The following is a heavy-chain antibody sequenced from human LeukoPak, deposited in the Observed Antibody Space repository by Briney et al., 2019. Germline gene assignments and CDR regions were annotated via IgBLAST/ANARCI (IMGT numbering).Heavy chain of an antibody. Sequence: ASETLSLTCTVSGGSISSYYWSWIRQPPGKGLEWIGYIYYSGSTNYNPSLKSRVTISVDTSKSQFSLKLSSVTAADTAVYYCARFYSNYDNWFDPWGQGTLVTVSS. D-gene: IGHD4-11*01. J-gene: IGHJ5*02. CDR3: ARFYSNYDNWFDP. CDR2: IYYSGST. CDR1: GGSISSYY. V-gene: IGHV4-59*08.